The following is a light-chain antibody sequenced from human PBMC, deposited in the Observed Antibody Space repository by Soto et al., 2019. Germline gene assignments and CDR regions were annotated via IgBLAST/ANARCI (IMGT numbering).Light chain of an antibody. V-gene: IGKV1-5*03. Sequence: DIQVTQSPSTLSASVGDRVTITCRASQSISSWLAWYQQKPGKAPKLLIYKASSLESGVPSRFSGSGSGTEFTLTISSLQPDDFATYYCQQYNSYPLTFGQGTKV. J-gene: IGKJ1*01. CDR1: QSISSW. CDR3: QQYNSYPLT. CDR2: KAS.